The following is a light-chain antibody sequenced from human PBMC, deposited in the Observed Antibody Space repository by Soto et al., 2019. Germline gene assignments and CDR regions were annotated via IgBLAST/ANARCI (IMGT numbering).Light chain of an antibody. CDR1: QSISDT. Sequence: EVMITQYAFTLSVYTGGRATLSCRASQSISDTLAWYQQKPGQAPRLLIHGASTRAPGFPARFSGSGSGTEFTLTISSLQSEDFAVYYCQQYNNWPIPFGPGTLLEIK. V-gene: IGKV3-15*01. J-gene: IGKJ5*01. CDR2: GAS. CDR3: QQYNNWPIP.